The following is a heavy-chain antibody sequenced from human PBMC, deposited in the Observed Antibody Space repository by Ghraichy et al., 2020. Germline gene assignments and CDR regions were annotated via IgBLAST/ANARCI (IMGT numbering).Heavy chain of an antibody. Sequence: GESLNISCAASGFTVSSNYMSWVRQAPGKGLEWVSVIYSGGSTYYADSVKGRFTISRDNSKNTLYLQMNSLRAEDTAVYYCARVSLWGETFYDSSGYGYYFDYWGQGTLVTVSS. CDR3: ARVSLWGETFYDSSGYGYYFDY. D-gene: IGHD3-22*01. J-gene: IGHJ4*02. V-gene: IGHV3-53*01. CDR1: GFTVSSNY. CDR2: IYSGGST.